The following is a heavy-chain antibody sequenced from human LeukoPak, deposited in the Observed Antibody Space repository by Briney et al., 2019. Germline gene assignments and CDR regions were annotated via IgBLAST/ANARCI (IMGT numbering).Heavy chain of an antibody. Sequence: PSETLSLTCAVSGVSISSGDYYWTWIRQPPGKGLEWIGYISYSGSTYYNPCLKSGITISLDTSKNQFSLKVTSVTAADTAVYYCARDENSYYMDVWGTGTTVTVSS. CDR2: ISYSGST. CDR1: GVSISSGDYY. V-gene: IGHV4-30-4*08. CDR3: ARDENSYYMDV. J-gene: IGHJ6*03.